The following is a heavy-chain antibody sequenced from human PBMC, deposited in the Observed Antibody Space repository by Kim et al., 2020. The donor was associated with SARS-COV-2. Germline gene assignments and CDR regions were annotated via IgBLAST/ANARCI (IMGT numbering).Heavy chain of an antibody. V-gene: IGHV3-49*04. CDR1: GFTFGDYA. J-gene: IGHJ6*02. CDR2: IRSKAYGGTT. D-gene: IGHD3-22*01. CDR3: TRVAPPNYYDRSYYYGMDV. Sequence: GGSLRLSCTASGFTFGDYAMSWVRQAPGKGLEWVGFIRSKAYGGTTEYAASVKGRFTISRDDSKSIAYLQMNSLKTEDTAVYYCTRVAPPNYYDRSYYYGMDVWGQGTTVTVSS.